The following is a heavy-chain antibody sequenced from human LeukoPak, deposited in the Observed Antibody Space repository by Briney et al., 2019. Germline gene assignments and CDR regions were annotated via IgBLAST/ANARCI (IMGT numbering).Heavy chain of an antibody. Sequence: GGSLRLSCAASGFTFSVYDMYWIRQSPGKGLECVSVISRGGISYYADSVKGRFTISRDNSKNTLYLQMNSLRAEDTAVYYCAKRIVWGATSDYFDYWGQGTLVTVSS. CDR3: AKRIVWGATSDYFDY. D-gene: IGHD1-26*01. V-gene: IGHV3-23*01. J-gene: IGHJ4*02. CDR2: ISRGGIS. CDR1: GFTFSVYD.